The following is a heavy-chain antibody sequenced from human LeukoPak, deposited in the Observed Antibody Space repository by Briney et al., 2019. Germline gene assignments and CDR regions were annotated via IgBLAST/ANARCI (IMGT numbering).Heavy chain of an antibody. CDR1: GYSISSGYC. CDR3: AREEIVPDAIVDC. D-gene: IGHD2-2*01. J-gene: IGHJ4*02. V-gene: IGHV4-38-2*02. CDR2: IYHSGNT. Sequence: SETLSLTCIVSGYSISSGYCWGWIRQPPVKGLEWIGNIYHSGNTYYNPSLKSRVTISVDTSKNQFSLRLSSVTAADTAVYYCAREEIVPDAIVDCWGQGTLVTVSS.